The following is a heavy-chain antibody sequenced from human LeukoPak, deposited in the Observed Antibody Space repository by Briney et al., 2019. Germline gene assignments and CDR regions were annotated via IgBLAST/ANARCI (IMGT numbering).Heavy chain of an antibody. D-gene: IGHD6-13*01. CDR2: ISGFGGST. V-gene: IGHV3-23*01. CDR3: ARRSGSSWSSFDY. Sequence: GGSLRLSCAAPGFTFNNYAMNWVRQAPGKGLEWVSGISGFGGSTYYAPSVKGRLTISRDNFGNMLYLHLDSLRVEDTAIYYCARRSGSSWSSFDYWGQGALVTVSS. CDR1: GFTFNNYA. J-gene: IGHJ4*02.